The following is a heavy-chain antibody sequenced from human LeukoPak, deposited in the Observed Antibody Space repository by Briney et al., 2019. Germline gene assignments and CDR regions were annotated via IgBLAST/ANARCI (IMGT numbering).Heavy chain of an antibody. CDR3: ARETCINGECYFYFDY. D-gene: IGHD2-8*01. Sequence: GRSLRLSCAASGFTFDDYAMHWVRQAPGKGLEWVSGISWNSGSIGYADSVKGRFTISRDNAKNSLYLQMNSLRAEDTAVYYCARETCINGECYFYFDYCGQGTLVTVSS. CDR1: GFTFDDYA. J-gene: IGHJ4*02. CDR2: ISWNSGSI. V-gene: IGHV3-9*01.